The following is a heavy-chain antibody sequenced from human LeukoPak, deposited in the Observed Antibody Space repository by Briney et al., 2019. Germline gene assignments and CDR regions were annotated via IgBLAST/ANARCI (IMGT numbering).Heavy chain of an antibody. CDR1: GGSISSYY. Sequence: KTSETLSLTCTVSGGSISSYYWSWIRQPPGKGLEWIGYIYYSGSTNYNPSLKSRVTMSVDTSKNQFSLKLSSVTAADTAVYYCARDGPGPYYGDYFDYYYGMDVWGQGTTVTVSS. J-gene: IGHJ6*02. CDR3: ARDGPGPYYGDYFDYYYGMDV. D-gene: IGHD4-17*01. V-gene: IGHV4-59*12. CDR2: IYYSGST.